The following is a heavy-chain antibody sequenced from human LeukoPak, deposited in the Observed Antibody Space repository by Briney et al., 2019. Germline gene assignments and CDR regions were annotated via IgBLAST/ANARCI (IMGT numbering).Heavy chain of an antibody. CDR1: GFTFSSYS. Sequence: GGSLRLSCAASGFTFSSYSMNWVRQAPGKGLEWVSYISSSSSTIYYADSVKGRFTISRDNAKNSLYLQINSLRAEDTAVYYCARALEGYWGQGTLVTVSS. CDR2: ISSSSSTI. J-gene: IGHJ4*02. V-gene: IGHV3-48*01. CDR3: ARALEGY.